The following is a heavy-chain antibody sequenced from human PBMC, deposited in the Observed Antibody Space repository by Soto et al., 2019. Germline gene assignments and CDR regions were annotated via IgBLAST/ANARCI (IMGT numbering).Heavy chain of an antibody. CDR2: IYYSGST. CDR3: ARRIAARPSWFDP. Sequence: SETLSLTCTVSGGSISSSSYYWGWIRQPPGKGLEWIGSIYYSGSTYYNPSLKSRVTISVDTSKNQFSLKLSSVTAADTAVYYCARRIAARPSWFDPWGQGTLVTVSS. V-gene: IGHV4-39*01. J-gene: IGHJ5*02. D-gene: IGHD6-6*01. CDR1: GGSISSSSYY.